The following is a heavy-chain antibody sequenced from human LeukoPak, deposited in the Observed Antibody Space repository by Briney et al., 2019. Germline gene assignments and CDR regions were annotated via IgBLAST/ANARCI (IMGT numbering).Heavy chain of an antibody. CDR3: AEGPR. J-gene: IGHJ4*02. Sequence: GGSLRLSCAASGLTFSSYGMHWVRQAPGKGLEWVAVIAYDGSNKYYADSVKGRFTISRDNSKNTLYLQMNSLRAEDTAVYYCAEGPRWGQGTLVTVSS. CDR1: GLTFSSYG. V-gene: IGHV3-30*03. CDR2: IAYDGSNK.